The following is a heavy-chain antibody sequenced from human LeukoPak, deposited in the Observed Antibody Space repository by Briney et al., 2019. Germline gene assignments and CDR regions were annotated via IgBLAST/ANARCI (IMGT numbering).Heavy chain of an antibody. V-gene: IGHV3-33*08. D-gene: IGHD3-10*01. CDR2: IWYDGSNK. J-gene: IGHJ4*02. CDR1: GFTFSNAW. CDR3: ARGFYEVRGVIAY. Sequence: GGSLRLSCAASGFTFSNAWMSWVRQAPGKGLEWVAVIWYDGSNKYYADSVKGRFTISRDNSKNTLYLQMNSLRAEDTAVYYCARGFYEVRGVIAYWGQGTLVTVSS.